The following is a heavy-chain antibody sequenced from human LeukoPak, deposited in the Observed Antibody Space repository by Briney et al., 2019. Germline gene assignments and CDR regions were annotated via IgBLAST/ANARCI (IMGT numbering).Heavy chain of an antibody. D-gene: IGHD2-21*01. CDR2: IKPKTDGETT. V-gene: IGHV3-15*07. CDR1: GLTFSNYA. J-gene: IGHJ4*02. Sequence: GGSLRLSCAASGLTFSNYAMNWVRQAPGKGLEWVGRIKPKTDGETTEYAAPVKDRFSISRDDSKSMMYLQMNNLKTEDTAVYYCITPLPYSAQGGQGTLVTVSS. CDR3: ITPLPYSAQ.